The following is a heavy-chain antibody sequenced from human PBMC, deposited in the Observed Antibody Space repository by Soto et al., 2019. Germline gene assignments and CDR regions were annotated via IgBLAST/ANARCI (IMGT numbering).Heavy chain of an antibody. CDR1: GGPISSNY. CDR2: VYNSGST. Sequence: PXETLSLTCTVSGGPISSNYWTWIRQPPGKGLEWIGYVYNSGSTNYNPSLKSRVTISEDTSKSQFSLKVNSMTAADTAVYYCARYRREAVAGYTLDNWGQGILVTVSS. J-gene: IGHJ4*02. V-gene: IGHV4-59*01. CDR3: ARYRREAVAGYTLDN. D-gene: IGHD6-13*01.